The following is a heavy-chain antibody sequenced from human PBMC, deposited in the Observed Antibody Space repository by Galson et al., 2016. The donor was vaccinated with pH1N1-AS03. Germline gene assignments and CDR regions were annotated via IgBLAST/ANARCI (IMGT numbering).Heavy chain of an antibody. CDR1: GASISSFSYY. V-gene: IGHV4-39*07. CDR2: IHYTAST. D-gene: IGHD3-10*01. Sequence: ETLSLTCSVSGASISSFSYYWGWIRQPPGQGLEWIGRIHYTASTYYNPSLKSRVTMSVDTSNNQSSLRVSSVTAADTAVYYCARHRGFDKNDAFDMWGQGTMVIVSS. CDR3: ARHRGFDKNDAFDM. J-gene: IGHJ3*02.